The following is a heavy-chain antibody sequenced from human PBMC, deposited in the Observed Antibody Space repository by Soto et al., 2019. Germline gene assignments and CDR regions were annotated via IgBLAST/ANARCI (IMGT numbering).Heavy chain of an antibody. CDR3: ARDKDWVQFAGNYYYVMNV. CDR2: IIPIFGTA. D-gene: IGHD1-1*01. V-gene: IGHV1-69*12. CDR1: GGTFSSSA. J-gene: IGHJ6*02. Sequence: QVQLVQSGPEVRQPGSSVRVSCKSSGGTFSSSAISWVRQAPGQGLEWTGGIIPIFGTADYAQKFQGRVTITADESTTTAYMELSSLTSEDTAVYFCARDKDWVQFAGNYYYVMNVLGQGTTVTVSS.